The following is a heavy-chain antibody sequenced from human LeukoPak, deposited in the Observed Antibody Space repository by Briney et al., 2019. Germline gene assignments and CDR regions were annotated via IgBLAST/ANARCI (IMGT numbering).Heavy chain of an antibody. CDR3: ARGLPSSGWPDY. CDR1: GFTVSSSY. CDR2: ISSSGNTI. Sequence: GESLRLSCAASGFTVSSSYMTWVRQAPGKGLEWVAYISSSGNTIDYADSVKGRFTISRDNTKNSLYLQMNSLRAEDTAVYYCARGLPSSGWPDYWGQGTLVTVSS. J-gene: IGHJ4*02. D-gene: IGHD6-19*01. V-gene: IGHV3-48*03.